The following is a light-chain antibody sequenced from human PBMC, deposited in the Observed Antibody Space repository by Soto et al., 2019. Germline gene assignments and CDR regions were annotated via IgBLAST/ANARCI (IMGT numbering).Light chain of an antibody. CDR3: QQYSTWSPFT. Sequence: EVVMTQSPVTLSVSPGETATLSCRASQTVYSNLAWYQQKPGQPPRLLIHAASTRASGVPARFSGSGSGTEFTLTISTLQSEDFAVHYCQQYSTWSPFTFGPGTRLDIK. V-gene: IGKV3-15*01. CDR2: AAS. J-gene: IGKJ5*01. CDR1: QTVYSN.